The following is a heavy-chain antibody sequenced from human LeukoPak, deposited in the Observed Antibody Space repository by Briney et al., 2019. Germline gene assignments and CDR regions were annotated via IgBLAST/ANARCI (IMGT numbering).Heavy chain of an antibody. V-gene: IGHV1-24*01. Sequence: ASVKVSCKVSGYTLTELSMHWVRQAPGKGLEWMGGFDPEDGETIYAQKFQGRVTMTGDTSTDTAYMELSSLRSEDTAVYYCATDLTAGTRYPVGGESYGMDVWGQGTTVTVSS. D-gene: IGHD6-19*01. CDR3: ATDLTAGTRYPVGGESYGMDV. CDR1: GYTLTELS. CDR2: FDPEDGET. J-gene: IGHJ6*02.